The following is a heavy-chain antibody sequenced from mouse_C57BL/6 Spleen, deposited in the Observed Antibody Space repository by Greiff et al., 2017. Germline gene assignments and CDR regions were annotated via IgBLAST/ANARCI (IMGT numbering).Heavy chain of an antibody. D-gene: IGHD2-1*01. CDR1: GFTFSSYA. J-gene: IGHJ3*01. CDR2: ICSGGDYI. Sequence: VKLVESGEGLVKPGGSLKLSCAASGFTFSSYAMSWVRQTPEKRLEWVAYICSGGDYIYYADTVKGRFTISRDNARNTLYLQMSSLKSEDTAMYYCTRYGNYGGFAYWGQGTLVTVSA. V-gene: IGHV5S21*01. CDR3: TRYGNYGGFAY.